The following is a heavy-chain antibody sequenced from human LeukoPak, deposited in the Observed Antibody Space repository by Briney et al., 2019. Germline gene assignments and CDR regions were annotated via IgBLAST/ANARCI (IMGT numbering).Heavy chain of an antibody. J-gene: IGHJ6*04. CDR2: IKQDGSEK. V-gene: IGHV3-7*01. CDR3: ASGSSSSWYGG. D-gene: IGHD6-13*01. CDR1: GFTFSSYW. Sequence: GGSLRLSCAASGFTFSSYWMSWVRQAPGKGLEWVANIKQDGSEKYYVDSVKGRFTISRDNAKNSLHLQMNSLRAEDTAVYYCASGSSSSWYGGWGKGTTVTVSS.